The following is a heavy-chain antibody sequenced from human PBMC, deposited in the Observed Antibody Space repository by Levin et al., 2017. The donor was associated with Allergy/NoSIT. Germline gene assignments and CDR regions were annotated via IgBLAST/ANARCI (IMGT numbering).Heavy chain of an antibody. CDR1: GFTFSSYS. CDR2: IIISSSYI. J-gene: IGHJ6*02. CDR3: ARVSGSSWIYYYYGMDV. Sequence: GESLKISCAASGFTFSSYSMNWVRQAPGKGLEWVSSIIISSSYISYADPVKGRFTIPRDTAKNSLYLQRNSLRAEDTAVYYGARVSGSSWIYYYYGMDVWGQGTTVTVSS. V-gene: IGHV3-21*01. D-gene: IGHD6-13*01.